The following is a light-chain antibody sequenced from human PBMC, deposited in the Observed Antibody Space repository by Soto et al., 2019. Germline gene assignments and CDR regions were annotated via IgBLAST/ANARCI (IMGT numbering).Light chain of an antibody. Sequence: QSVLTQPPSVSGALGQRGTISCTGRSSNIGAGYDVHWYQQLPGTAPKLLIYRNINRPSGVPDRFSGSQSGTSASLAITGLQAEDEADYFCQSYDSSLSGVVFGGGTKLTVL. J-gene: IGLJ3*02. V-gene: IGLV1-40*01. CDR1: SSNIGAGYD. CDR2: RNI. CDR3: QSYDSSLSGVV.